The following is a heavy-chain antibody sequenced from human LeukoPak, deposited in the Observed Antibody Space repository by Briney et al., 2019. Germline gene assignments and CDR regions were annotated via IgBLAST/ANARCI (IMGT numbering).Heavy chain of an antibody. Sequence: SETLSLTCTVSGGSISSYYWSWIRQPPGKGLEWIGYIYYSGSTNYNPSLKSRVTISVDTSKNQFSLKLSSVTAADTAVYYCARGRVLYSSRAFDYWGQGTLVTVSS. V-gene: IGHV4-59*01. CDR2: IYYSGST. CDR1: GGSISSYY. J-gene: IGHJ4*02. CDR3: ARGRVLYSSRAFDY. D-gene: IGHD6-13*01.